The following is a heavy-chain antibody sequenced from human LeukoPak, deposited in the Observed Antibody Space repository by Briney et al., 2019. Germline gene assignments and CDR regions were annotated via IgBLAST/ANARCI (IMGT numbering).Heavy chain of an antibody. J-gene: IGHJ4*02. D-gene: IGHD4-23*01. Sequence: PSETLSLTCTASGGSITSSSYYWGWIRQPPGKGLGWIGTIYYRGSTYYNPSLKSRVSISVDTSKNQFSLRLTSVTATDTAVYYCARQGDGGRAFDYWGQGILVTVSS. CDR1: GGSITSSSYY. CDR3: ARQGDGGRAFDY. CDR2: IYYRGST. V-gene: IGHV4-39*01.